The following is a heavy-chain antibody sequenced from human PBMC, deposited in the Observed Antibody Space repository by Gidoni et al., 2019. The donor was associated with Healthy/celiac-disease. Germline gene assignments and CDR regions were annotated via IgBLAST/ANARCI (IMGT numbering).Heavy chain of an antibody. V-gene: IGHV4-39*01. CDR1: GGSISSSSYY. CDR2: IYYSGST. CDR3: ARRVAVAGTDYYYYGMDV. J-gene: IGHJ6*02. D-gene: IGHD6-19*01. Sequence: QLQLQESGPGLVKPSETLSLTCTVSGGSISSSSYYWGWIRQPPGKGLEWIGSIYYSGSTYYNPSLKSRVTISVDTSKNQFSLKLSSVTAEDTAVYYCARRVAVAGTDYYYYGMDVWGQGTTVTVSS.